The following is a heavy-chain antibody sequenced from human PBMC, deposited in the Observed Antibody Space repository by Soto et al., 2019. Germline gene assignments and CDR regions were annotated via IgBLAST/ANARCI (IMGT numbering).Heavy chain of an antibody. CDR3: ARDERGYSGYDPVSHYYYYGMDV. CDR2: TYYRSKWYN. Sequence: SQTLSLTCAISGDSVSSNSAAWNWIRQSPSRGLEWLGRTYYRSKWYNDYAVSVKSRITINPDTSKNQFSLQLNSVTPEDTAVYYCARDERGYSGYDPVSHYYYYGMDVWGQGTTVTVSS. V-gene: IGHV6-1*01. D-gene: IGHD5-12*01. J-gene: IGHJ6*02. CDR1: GDSVSSNSAA.